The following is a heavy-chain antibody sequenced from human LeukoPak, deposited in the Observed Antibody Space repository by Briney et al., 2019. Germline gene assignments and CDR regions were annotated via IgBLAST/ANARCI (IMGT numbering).Heavy chain of an antibody. CDR3: PRKYDASGYFDY. CDR2: ISGGGETA. D-gene: IGHD3-22*01. V-gene: IGHV3-23*01. J-gene: IGHJ4*02. CDR1: GFGFSAYA. Sequence: GGSLRLSCVASGFGFSAYAMSWVRQAPGKGLEWVSAISGGGETAYYADSVKGRFTISRDNSKSTLYLQMNSLRAEDTAVYYCPRKYDASGYFDYWGRGTLVTVSS.